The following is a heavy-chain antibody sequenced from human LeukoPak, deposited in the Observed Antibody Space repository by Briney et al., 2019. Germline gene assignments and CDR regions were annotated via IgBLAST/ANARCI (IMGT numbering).Heavy chain of an antibody. CDR2: IYYSGST. J-gene: IGHJ4*02. Sequence: SETLSLTCTVSGGSISSSSYYWGWIRQPPGKGLKWIGSIYYSGSTYYNPSLKSRVTISVDTSKNQFSLKLSSVTAADTAVYYCATSKAKIAVAVHWGQGTLVTVSS. CDR1: GGSISSSSYY. V-gene: IGHV4-39*01. CDR3: ATSKAKIAVAVH. D-gene: IGHD6-19*01.